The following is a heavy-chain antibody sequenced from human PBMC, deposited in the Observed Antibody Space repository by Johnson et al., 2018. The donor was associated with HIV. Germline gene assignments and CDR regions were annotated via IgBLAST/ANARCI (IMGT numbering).Heavy chain of an antibody. Sequence: QVQLVESGGGVVQPGRSLRLSCAASAFTSSSYSMHWVLQAPGKGLEWVAVISFDENNKVYADSVKGRFTISRDNSKNTLFLHMNSLRTEDTAIYYCARVGVSGYDLAAFDIWGRGTMVTVSS. V-gene: IGHV3-30-3*01. CDR1: AFTSSSYS. D-gene: IGHD5-12*01. CDR2: ISFDENNK. CDR3: ARVGVSGYDLAAFDI. J-gene: IGHJ3*02.